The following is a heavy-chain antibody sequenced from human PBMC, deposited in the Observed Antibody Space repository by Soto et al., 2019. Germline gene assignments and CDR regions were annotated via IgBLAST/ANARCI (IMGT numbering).Heavy chain of an antibody. J-gene: IGHJ3*02. CDR1: GGSISSYY. Sequence: QVQLQESGPGLVKPSETLSLTCTVSGGSISSYYWSWIRQPPGKGLEWIGYIYYSGSTNYNPSLKGRVTISVDTSKNQFSLKLSSVTAADTAVYYCARLVRYCSGGSCYSVSAFDIWGQGTMVTVSS. CDR2: IYYSGST. V-gene: IGHV4-59*08. CDR3: ARLVRYCSGGSCYSVSAFDI. D-gene: IGHD2-15*01.